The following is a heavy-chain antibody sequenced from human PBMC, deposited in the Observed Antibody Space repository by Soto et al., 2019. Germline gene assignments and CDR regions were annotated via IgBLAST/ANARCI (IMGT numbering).Heavy chain of an antibody. Sequence: QVQLVQSGAEVKKPGDSVKVSCKASGYTFTKYTLHWVRQAPGQRLEWMGWVSAGDGNTKYSQNLQGRVTITWDTSASTAYMEVISLRSEDTALYYCARDREYYGSGTYYDLGYWGQGSLVTVSS. CDR1: GYTFTKYT. D-gene: IGHD3-10*01. V-gene: IGHV1-3*01. CDR3: ARDREYYGSGTYYDLGY. CDR2: VSAGDGNT. J-gene: IGHJ4*02.